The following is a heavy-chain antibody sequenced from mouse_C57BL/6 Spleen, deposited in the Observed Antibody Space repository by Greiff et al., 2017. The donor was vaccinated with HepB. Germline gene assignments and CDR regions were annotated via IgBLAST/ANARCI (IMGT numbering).Heavy chain of an antibody. CDR3: SRDHGDYDYDSWFAY. J-gene: IGHJ3*01. D-gene: IGHD2-4*01. Sequence: EVQLQQPGPGLVKPSQSLSLTCSVTGYSITSGYYWYWIRQFTGTKLEWMGHRSYDGSNNYNPSLKYRISITRDTSKNQFFLKLNSVTTEDTATYYCSRDHGDYDYDSWFAYWGQGTLVTVSA. CDR2: RSYDGSN. V-gene: IGHV3-6*01. CDR1: GYSITSGYY.